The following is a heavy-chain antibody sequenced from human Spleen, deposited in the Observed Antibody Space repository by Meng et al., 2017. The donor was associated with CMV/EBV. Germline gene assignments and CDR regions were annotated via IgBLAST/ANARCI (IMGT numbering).Heavy chain of an antibody. CDR3: ARAGLGYCSVTSCYNDY. CDR1: GFTFSSYS. J-gene: IGHJ4*02. Sequence: GESLKISCAASGFTFSSYSMNWVRQAPGKGLEWVSYISSSSSTIYYADSVKGRFTISRDNAKNSLYLQMNSLRAEDTAVYYCARAGLGYCSVTSCYNDYWGQGTLVTVSS. D-gene: IGHD2-2*02. CDR2: ISSSSSTI. V-gene: IGHV3-48*04.